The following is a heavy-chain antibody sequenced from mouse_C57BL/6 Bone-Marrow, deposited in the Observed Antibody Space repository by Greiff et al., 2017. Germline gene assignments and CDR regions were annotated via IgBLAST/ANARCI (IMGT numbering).Heavy chain of an antibody. CDR2: IYPGNSDT. V-gene: IGHV1-5*01. J-gene: IGHJ4*01. CDR3: TRGDHYYAMDY. Sequence: EVQLQQSGTVLARPGASVKMSCKTSGYTFTSYWMHWVKQRPGQGPDWIGAIYPGNSDTSYNQKFKGQAKLTAGTSASTAYMELNSLTNEDAAVYYCTRGDHYYAMDYWGQGTSVTVSS. CDR1: GYTFTSYW. D-gene: IGHD2-13*01.